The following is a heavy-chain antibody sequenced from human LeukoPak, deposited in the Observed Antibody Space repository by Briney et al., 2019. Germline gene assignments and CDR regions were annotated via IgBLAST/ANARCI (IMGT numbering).Heavy chain of an antibody. J-gene: IGHJ5*02. CDR1: GYPFTTYE. CDR2: VHPNTGNT. V-gene: IGHV1-8*01. D-gene: IGHD1-14*01. Sequence: ASVKVSCETSGYPFTTYEINWVRQAAGRGLEWMGWVHPNTGNTAYAQRFQGRVTMTRDTSISTAYMELSSLTSNDTAVYFCARGPRNDPWGQGTLVTVSS. CDR3: ARGPRNDP.